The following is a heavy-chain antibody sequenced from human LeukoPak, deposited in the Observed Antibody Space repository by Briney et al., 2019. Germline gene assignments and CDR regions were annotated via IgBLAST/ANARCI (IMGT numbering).Heavy chain of an antibody. D-gene: IGHD6-6*01. CDR2: INAGNGNT. V-gene: IGHV1-3*01. J-gene: IGHJ4*02. CDR1: GYTFTSYA. CDR3: ARDSSSSWLLVY. Sequence: GASVNVSCKASGYTFTSYAMHWVRQAPGQRPEWMGWINAGNGNTKYSQKFQGRVTITRDTSASTAYMELSSLRSEDTAVYYCARDSSSSWLLVYWGQGTLVTVSS.